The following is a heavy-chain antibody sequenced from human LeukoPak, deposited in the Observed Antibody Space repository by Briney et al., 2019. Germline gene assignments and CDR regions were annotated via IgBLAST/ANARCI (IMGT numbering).Heavy chain of an antibody. Sequence: ASVKVSCKVSGYTLTELSMHWVRQAPGKGLEWMGGFDPEDGETIYAQKFQGRVTMTEDTSTGTAYMELSSLRSEDTAVYYCARAPAVARRGLYYYYGMDVWGQGTTVTVSS. V-gene: IGHV1-24*01. CDR2: FDPEDGET. J-gene: IGHJ6*02. CDR3: ARAPAVARRGLYYYYGMDV. D-gene: IGHD6-19*01. CDR1: GYTLTELS.